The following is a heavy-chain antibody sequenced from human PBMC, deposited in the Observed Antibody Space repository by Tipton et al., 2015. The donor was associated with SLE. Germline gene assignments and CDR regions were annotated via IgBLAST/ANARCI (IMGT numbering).Heavy chain of an antibody. CDR3: ASDDSVPGYYYDSSGYSRYVDY. J-gene: IGHJ4*02. Sequence: QVQLVQSGAEVKKPGASVKVSCKASGYTFTSYGISWVRQAPGQGLEWMGWISAYNGNTNYAQKLQGRVTMTTDTSTSTAYMELRSLRSDDTAVYYCASDDSVPGYYYDSSGYSRYVDYRGQGTLVTVSS. V-gene: IGHV1-18*01. D-gene: IGHD3-22*01. CDR1: GYTFTSYG. CDR2: ISAYNGNT.